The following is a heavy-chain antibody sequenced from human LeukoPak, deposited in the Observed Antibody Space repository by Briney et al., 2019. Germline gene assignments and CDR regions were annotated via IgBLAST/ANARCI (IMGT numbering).Heavy chain of an antibody. Sequence: PGGSLRLSCAASGFTFDDYAMHWVRQAPGRGLEWVSGISWNSGSIGYADSVKGRFTISRDNAKNTLYLQMNSLRAEDTAVYYCARDRVQYCSGGRCYSSDYWGQGTLVTVSS. V-gene: IGHV3-9*01. CDR2: ISWNSGSI. D-gene: IGHD2-15*01. J-gene: IGHJ4*02. CDR1: GFTFDDYA. CDR3: ARDRVQYCSGGRCYSSDY.